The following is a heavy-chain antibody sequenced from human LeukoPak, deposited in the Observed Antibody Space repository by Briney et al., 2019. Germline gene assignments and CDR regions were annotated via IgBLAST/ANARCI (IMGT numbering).Heavy chain of an antibody. J-gene: IGHJ6*02. D-gene: IGHD2-2*01. Sequence: GSSVNVSCKASGCTFSSYAISWVRQAACRGRDWMGRIIPILGIANAAQKLQGRDTINADKSKSTAYMELSSLRSEDNAVYYCASGDQLLRPGYYYYGMDVWGQGTTVTVSS. CDR2: IIPILGIA. CDR1: GCTFSSYA. V-gene: IGHV1-69*04. CDR3: ASGDQLLRPGYYYYGMDV.